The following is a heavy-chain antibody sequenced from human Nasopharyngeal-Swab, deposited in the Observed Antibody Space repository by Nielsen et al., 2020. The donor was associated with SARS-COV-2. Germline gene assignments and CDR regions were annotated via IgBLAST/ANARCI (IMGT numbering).Heavy chain of an antibody. Sequence: GESLKISCAASGFTFRSYAMNWVRQAPGKGLAWVSYISSSGSTIYYEDSVKGRFTISRDNAKNSLYLQMNSLRAEDTAVYYCARAESTYYDFWSGYYFFDYWGQGTLVTVSS. CDR3: ARAESTYYDFWSGYYFFDY. V-gene: IGHV3-48*03. CDR2: ISSSGSTI. D-gene: IGHD3-3*01. CDR1: GFTFRSYA. J-gene: IGHJ4*02.